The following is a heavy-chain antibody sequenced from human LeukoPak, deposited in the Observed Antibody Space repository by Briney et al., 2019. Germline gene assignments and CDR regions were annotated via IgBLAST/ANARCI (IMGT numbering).Heavy chain of an antibody. V-gene: IGHV4-59*01. J-gene: IGHJ4*02. CDR1: GGSISSYY. CDR3: ARVGDSGDYSFDY. D-gene: IGHD4-17*01. Sequence: PSETLSLTCTVSGGSISSYYWSWIRQPPGKGLEWIGYIYYSGSTNYNPSLKSRVTISVDTSKNQFSLKLSSVTAADTAVYYCARVGDSGDYSFDYWGQGTLVTVSS. CDR2: IYYSGST.